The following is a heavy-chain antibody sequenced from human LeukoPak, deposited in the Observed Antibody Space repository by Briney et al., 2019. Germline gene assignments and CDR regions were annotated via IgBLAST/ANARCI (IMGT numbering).Heavy chain of an antibody. D-gene: IGHD2-8*01. Sequence: SVEVSCKASGGTFSSYAISWVRQAPGQGLEWMGRIIPILGIANYAQKFQGRVTITADKSTSTAYMELSSLRSEDTAVYYCATPYCTNGVCSWDTNGMDVWGQGTTVTVSS. CDR2: IIPILGIA. CDR3: ATPYCTNGVCSWDTNGMDV. CDR1: GGTFSSYA. J-gene: IGHJ6*02. V-gene: IGHV1-69*04.